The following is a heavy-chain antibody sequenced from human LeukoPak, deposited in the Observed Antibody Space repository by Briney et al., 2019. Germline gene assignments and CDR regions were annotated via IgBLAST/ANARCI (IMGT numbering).Heavy chain of an antibody. CDR1: GGSISSYY. J-gene: IGHJ6*03. CDR3: ARESLGELEEGYYYYYMDV. D-gene: IGHD3-16*01. Sequence: SETLSLTCTVSGGSISSYYWSWIRQPPGKGLEWIGYIYYSGSTNYNPSLKSRVTISVDTSKNQFSLKLSSVTAADTAVYYCARESLGELEEGYYYYYMDVWGKGTTVTISS. V-gene: IGHV4-59*01. CDR2: IYYSGST.